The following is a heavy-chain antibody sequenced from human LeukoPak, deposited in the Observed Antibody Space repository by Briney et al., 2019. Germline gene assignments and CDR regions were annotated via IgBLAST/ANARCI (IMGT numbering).Heavy chain of an antibody. Sequence: PSETLSLTCTVSGGSISSSSYYWGWIRQPPGKGLEWIGSIYYSGSTYYNPSLKSRVTISIDTSKNQFSLKLSSVTAADTAVYYCARRSGYNIQMILDYWGQGTLVTVSS. CDR1: GGSISSSSYY. V-gene: IGHV4-39*01. D-gene: IGHD5-24*01. J-gene: IGHJ4*02. CDR2: IYYSGST. CDR3: ARRSGYNIQMILDY.